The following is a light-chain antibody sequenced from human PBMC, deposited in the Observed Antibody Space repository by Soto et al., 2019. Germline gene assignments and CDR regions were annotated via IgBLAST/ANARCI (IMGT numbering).Light chain of an antibody. Sequence: DIQMTQSPSTLSASVGDRVTITCRASQIISTWLAWYQQKPGKAPKLLIYKASSLESGVPSRFSGSGSGTELTLTISSLQPDDFATYYCQQYNTYPYTFGQGTKLEIK. CDR1: QIISTW. CDR3: QQYNTYPYT. V-gene: IGKV1-5*03. J-gene: IGKJ2*01. CDR2: KAS.